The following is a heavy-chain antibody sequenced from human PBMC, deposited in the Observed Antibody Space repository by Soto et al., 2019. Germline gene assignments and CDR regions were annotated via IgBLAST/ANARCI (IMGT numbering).Heavy chain of an antibody. D-gene: IGHD2-15*01. CDR3: ARGQVVAAQH. CDR2: IYHSGST. J-gene: IGHJ4*02. V-gene: IGHV4-30-2*01. Sequence: PPETLSLTCTVPGGSISSGGYSWSWIRQPPGKGLEWIGYIYHSGSTYYNPSLKSRVTISVDRSKNQFSLKLSSVTAADTAVYYCARGQVVAAQHWGQGTLVTVSS. CDR1: GGSISSGGYS.